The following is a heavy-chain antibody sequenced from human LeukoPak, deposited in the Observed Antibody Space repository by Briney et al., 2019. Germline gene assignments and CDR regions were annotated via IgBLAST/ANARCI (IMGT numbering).Heavy chain of an antibody. CDR1: GFTVSSTY. Sequence: GGSLRLSCAASGFTVSSTYMTWVRQAPGKGLEWVSLIYSGGSTFYADSVKGRFSISRDNSKNTLYLQMNSLRAEDTAVYYCAGGYGDSGLNWGQGTLVTVSS. CDR2: IYSGGST. CDR3: AGGYGDSGLN. J-gene: IGHJ4*02. V-gene: IGHV3-66*01. D-gene: IGHD4-17*01.